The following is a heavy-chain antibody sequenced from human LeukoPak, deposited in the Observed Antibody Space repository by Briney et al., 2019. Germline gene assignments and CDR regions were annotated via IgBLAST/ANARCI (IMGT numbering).Heavy chain of an antibody. CDR3: ARDFGAVTTAYYYYAMDV. Sequence: KTSETLSLTCTVSGGSISSGGYYWSWIRQHPGKGLEWIGYIYYSGSTYYNPSLKSRVTISVDTSKNQFSLKLSSVTAADTAVYYCARDFGAVTTAYYYYAMDVWGLGTTVTVSS. CDR2: IYYSGST. D-gene: IGHD4-17*01. J-gene: IGHJ6*02. CDR1: GGSISSGGYY. V-gene: IGHV4-30-4*08.